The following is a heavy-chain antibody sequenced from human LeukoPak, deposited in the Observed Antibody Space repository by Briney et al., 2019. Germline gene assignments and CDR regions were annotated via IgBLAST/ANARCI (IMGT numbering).Heavy chain of an antibody. V-gene: IGHV6-1*01. J-gene: IGHJ2*01. CDR2: TYYRSKLYD. CDR1: GDNVSSNSAA. Sequence: HTLSLTYALCGDNVSSNSAAWNWVTQSPSGGLEWLGRTYYRSKLYDDYAVSVKGRITINPDTSKNQFSLQLSSVTPEDTAVYYCSSGDNWSFDLWGRGTLVTVSS. CDR3: SSGDNWSFDL.